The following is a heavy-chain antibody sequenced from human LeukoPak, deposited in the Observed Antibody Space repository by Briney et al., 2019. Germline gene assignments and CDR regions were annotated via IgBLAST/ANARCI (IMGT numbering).Heavy chain of an antibody. CDR1: GYPFTTYD. Sequence: ASVKVSCKASGYPFTTYDINWVRKATGQGLEWMGWINPSSGYTSYSQKLQGRVTMTRNTSITTAYMELSSLRSEDTAVYYCARISDHNWYFDPWGRGTLVTVSS. V-gene: IGHV1-8*01. J-gene: IGHJ2*01. D-gene: IGHD1-14*01. CDR2: INPSSGYT. CDR3: ARISDHNWYFDP.